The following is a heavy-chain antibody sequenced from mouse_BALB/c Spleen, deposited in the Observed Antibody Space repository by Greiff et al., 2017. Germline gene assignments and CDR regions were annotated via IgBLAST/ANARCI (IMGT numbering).Heavy chain of an antibody. J-gene: IGHJ4*01. CDR3: ARLLRDAMDY. CDR1: GFSLTSYG. CDR2: IWAGGST. Sequence: VKLVESGPGLVAPSQSLSITCTVSGFSLTSYGVHWVRQPPGKGLEWLGVIWAGGSTNYNSALMSRLSISKDNSKSQVFLKMNSLQTDDTAMYYCARLLRDAMDYWGQGTSVTVSS. V-gene: IGHV2-9*02. D-gene: IGHD1-1*01.